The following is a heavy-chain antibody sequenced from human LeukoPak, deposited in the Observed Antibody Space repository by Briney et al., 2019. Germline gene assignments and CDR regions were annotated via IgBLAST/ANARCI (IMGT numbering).Heavy chain of an antibody. J-gene: IGHJ5*02. Sequence: SETLSLTCTVSGGSISGYYWSWIRQPPGKGLEWIGYIYYSGSTSYNPSLKSRVTISVDTSKNQFSLKLSSVTAADTAVYYCARGELLWFGELCRFDPWGQGTLVTVSS. CDR1: GGSISGYY. CDR3: ARGELLWFGELCRFDP. D-gene: IGHD3-10*01. CDR2: IYYSGST. V-gene: IGHV4-59*01.